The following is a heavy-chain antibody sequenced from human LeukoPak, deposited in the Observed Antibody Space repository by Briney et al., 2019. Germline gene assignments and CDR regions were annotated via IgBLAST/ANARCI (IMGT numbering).Heavy chain of an antibody. Sequence: SETLSLTCIVSGDSVSSGYYYYNWIRQSPERGLQWLGYMYHSGRTAYNPSLRGRVTISVDTSKNQFSLKLSSVTAADTAVYYCARGNGYSYGYRRKNFDYWGQGTLVTVSS. CDR2: MYHSGRT. D-gene: IGHD5-18*01. CDR3: ARGNGYSYGYRRKNFDY. J-gene: IGHJ4*02. V-gene: IGHV4-61*01. CDR1: GDSVSSGYYY.